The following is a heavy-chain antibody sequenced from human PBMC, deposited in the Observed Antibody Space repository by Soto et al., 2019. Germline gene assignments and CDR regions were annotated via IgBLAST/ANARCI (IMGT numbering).Heavy chain of an antibody. Sequence: GGSLRLSCAASGFTFGDYAMSWFRQAPGKGLEWVGFIRSKAYGGTTEYAASVKGRFTISRDDSKSIAYLQVNSLKTEDTAVYYCSRAGQQLVPNWFDPWGQGTLVTVSS. CDR1: GFTFGDYA. CDR3: SRAGQQLVPNWFDP. V-gene: IGHV3-49*03. CDR2: IRSKAYGGTT. J-gene: IGHJ5*02. D-gene: IGHD6-13*01.